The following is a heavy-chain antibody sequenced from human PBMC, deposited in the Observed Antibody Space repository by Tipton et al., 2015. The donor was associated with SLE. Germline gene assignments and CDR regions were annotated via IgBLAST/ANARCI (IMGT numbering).Heavy chain of an antibody. D-gene: IGHD5-18*01. CDR3: ARARPDTAMVHYYYYMDV. J-gene: IGHJ6*03. CDR1: GYTFTSYG. CDR2: ISAYNGNT. V-gene: IGHV1-18*01. Sequence: QAQLVQSGPEVKKPGASVKVSCKASGYTFTSYGISWVRQAPGQGLEWMGWISAYNGNTNYAQKLQGRVTMTTDTSTSTAYMELRSLRSDDTAVYYCARARPDTAMVHYYYYMDVWGKGTTVTVSS.